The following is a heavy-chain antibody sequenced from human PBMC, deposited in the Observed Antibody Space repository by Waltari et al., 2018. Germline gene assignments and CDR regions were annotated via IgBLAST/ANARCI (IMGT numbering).Heavy chain of an antibody. V-gene: IGHV4-39*01. J-gene: IGHJ4*02. CDR3: ARQFSSGWYSEY. CDR2: IYPTGTT. Sequence: QLQLKESGPGLVKPSETLSPTCVVSGDPTPWTCHYWGWVRQAPGKGLEWIGGIYPTGTTYYRPSLKSRVSISVDTSKNQFSLKVSSVTAADTAVYYCARQFSSGWYSEYWGQGTLVTVSS. D-gene: IGHD6-19*01. CDR1: GDPTPWTCHY.